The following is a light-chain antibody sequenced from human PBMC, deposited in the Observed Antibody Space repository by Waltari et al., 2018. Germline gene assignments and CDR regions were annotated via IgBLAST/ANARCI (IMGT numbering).Light chain of an antibody. V-gene: IGLV2-8*01. CDR3: CSYAGSDTPYV. CDR2: EVT. J-gene: IGLJ1*01. CDR1: RSAVGGHNF. Sequence: QSALTQPPSASGSPGQSVTISCTGTRSAVGGHNFVSWYQQHPGKAPKVIIYEVTKRPSGVPDRFSGSKSGNTASLTVSGLQTEDEADYYCCSYAGSDTPYVFGTGTTVTVL.